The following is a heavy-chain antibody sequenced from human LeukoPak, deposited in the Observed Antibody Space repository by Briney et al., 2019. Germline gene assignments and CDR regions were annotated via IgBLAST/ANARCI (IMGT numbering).Heavy chain of an antibody. CDR2: INPNSGGT. Sequence: ASVKVSCKASGYTFTGYYMHWVRQAPGQGLAWMGWINPNSGGTNYAQKFQGRVTMTRDTSISTAYMELSRLRSDDTAVYYCARVRWFGELLPFGGFDPWGQGTLVTVSS. V-gene: IGHV1-2*02. CDR3: ARVRWFGELLPFGGFDP. D-gene: IGHD3-10*01. J-gene: IGHJ5*02. CDR1: GYTFTGYY.